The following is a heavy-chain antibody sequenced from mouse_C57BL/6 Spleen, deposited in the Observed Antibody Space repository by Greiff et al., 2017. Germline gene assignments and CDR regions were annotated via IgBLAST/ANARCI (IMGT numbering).Heavy chain of an antibody. Sequence: EVKLVESGGGLVKPGGSLKLSCAASGFTFSDYGMHWVRQAPEKGLEWVAYISSGSSNIYYADTVKGRFTISRDNAKNTLFLQMTSLRSEDTAMYYCARQGYDYDWDMDVWGKGTSVTVSS. CDR3: ARQGYDYDWDMDV. D-gene: IGHD2-4*01. V-gene: IGHV5-17*01. J-gene: IGHJ1*03. CDR2: ISSGSSNI. CDR1: GFTFSDYG.